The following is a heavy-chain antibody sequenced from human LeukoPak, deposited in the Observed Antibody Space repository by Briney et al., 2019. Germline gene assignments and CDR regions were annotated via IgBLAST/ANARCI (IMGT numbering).Heavy chain of an antibody. D-gene: IGHD3-22*01. CDR2: IHPSGIL. CDR3: SRCLDSRNLDN. Sequence: PSETLFLTCTVPGDSFNSDDQSSNRMRQSPGQGLEWVGSIHPSGILYNTPSLERGVTMSRDKTKNEFSLNFISVAAAAVAEYFCSRCLDSRNLDNWGQGILVTVSS. V-gene: IGHV4-30-4*08. J-gene: IGHJ4*02. CDR1: GDSFNSDDQS.